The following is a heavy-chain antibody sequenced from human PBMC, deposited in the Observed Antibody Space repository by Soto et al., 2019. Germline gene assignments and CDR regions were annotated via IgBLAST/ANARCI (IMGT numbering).Heavy chain of an antibody. D-gene: IGHD3-10*01. CDR1: GGSMTSGDYY. CDR2: IYYSGST. CDR3: ARDQMYYGSGSYTWGVIDY. J-gene: IGHJ4*02. Sequence: NPSETRSLTRPVSGGSMTSGDYYWMWVRQNRGKVLEWIWYIYYSGSTYYNPSLKSRITIAVDTSKSQFSLKLSSVTAADTAVYYCARDQMYYGSGSYTWGVIDYWGQGTLVTVSS. V-gene: IGHV4-30-4*01.